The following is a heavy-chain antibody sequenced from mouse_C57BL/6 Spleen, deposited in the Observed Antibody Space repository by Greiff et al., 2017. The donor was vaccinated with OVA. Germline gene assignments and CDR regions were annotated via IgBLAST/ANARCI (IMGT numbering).Heavy chain of an antibody. CDR3: ARAGPYWYFDV. CDR2: ISSGSSTI. V-gene: IGHV5-17*01. J-gene: IGHJ1*03. CDR1: GFTFSDYG. D-gene: IGHD4-1*01. Sequence: VQLKESGGGLVKPGGSLKLSCAASGFTFSDYGMHWVRQAPEKGLEWVAYISSGSSTIYYADTVKGRFTISRDNAKNTLFLQMTSLRSEDTAMYYCARAGPYWYFDVWGTGTTVTVSS.